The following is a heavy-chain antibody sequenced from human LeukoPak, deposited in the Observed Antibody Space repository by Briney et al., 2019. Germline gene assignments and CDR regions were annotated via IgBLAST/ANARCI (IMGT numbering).Heavy chain of an antibody. V-gene: IGHV4-59*01. Sequence: SETLSLTCTVSGGSISSYYWSWIRQPPGKGLEWIGSIYYSGSTNYNPSLKSRVTISVDTSKNQFSLKLSSVTAADTAVYYCASTPRYCSGGSCYRRPPYYFDYWGQGTLVTVSS. CDR3: ASTPRYCSGGSCYRRPPYYFDY. J-gene: IGHJ4*02. CDR1: GGSISSYY. D-gene: IGHD2-15*01. CDR2: IYYSGST.